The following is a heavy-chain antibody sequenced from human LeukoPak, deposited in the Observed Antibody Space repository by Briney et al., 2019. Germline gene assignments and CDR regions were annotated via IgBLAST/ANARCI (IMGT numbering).Heavy chain of an antibody. CDR1: GYTLTELS. Sequence: GASVKVSCKVSGYTLTELSMHWVRQAPGKGLEWMGGFDPEDGETIYAQKFQGRVTMTEGTSTDTAYMELSSLRSEDTAVYYCATDHSGSYYAFDIWGQGTMVTVSS. CDR2: FDPEDGET. D-gene: IGHD1-26*01. V-gene: IGHV1-24*01. J-gene: IGHJ3*02. CDR3: ATDHSGSYYAFDI.